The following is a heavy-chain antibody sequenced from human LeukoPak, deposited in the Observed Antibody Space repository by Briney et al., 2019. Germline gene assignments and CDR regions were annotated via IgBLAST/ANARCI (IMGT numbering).Heavy chain of an antibody. Sequence: QPGGSLRLSCAASGFTFSSYAMSWVRQAPGKGREWVSYISRGGNTIYYADSVKGRFTISRDNAKNSLYLQMNSLRAEDTAVYYCARDQRVYDILTGYYRGRAFDIWGQGTMVTVSS. J-gene: IGHJ3*02. D-gene: IGHD3-9*01. CDR1: GFTFSSYA. CDR3: ARDQRVYDILTGYYRGRAFDI. V-gene: IGHV3-48*03. CDR2: ISRGGNTI.